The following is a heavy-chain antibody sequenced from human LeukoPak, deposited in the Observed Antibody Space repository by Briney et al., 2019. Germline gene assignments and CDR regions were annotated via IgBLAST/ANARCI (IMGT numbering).Heavy chain of an antibody. V-gene: IGHV4-39*01. CDR2: IYYSVST. CDR3: AGHGYYYYYMDV. J-gene: IGHJ6*03. CDR1: GGSISSSSYY. Sequence: SETLSLTCAVSGGSISSSSYYWGWIRPPPGKGLEWIGSIYYSVSTYYNPSLKSRVTISVDTSKNQFSLKLSSVTAADTAVYYCAGHGYYYYYMDVWGRGTTVTVSS.